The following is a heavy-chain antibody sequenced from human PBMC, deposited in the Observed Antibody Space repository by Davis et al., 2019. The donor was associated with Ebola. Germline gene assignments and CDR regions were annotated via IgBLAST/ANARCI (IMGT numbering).Heavy chain of an antibody. CDR2: INHRGST. CDR3: ARVRRGGDYFDY. J-gene: IGHJ4*02. V-gene: IGHV4-34*01. CDR1: GGSFSGYY. D-gene: IGHD2-21*01. Sequence: SETLSLTCAVYGGSFSGYYWSWIRQPPGKGLDWIGEINHRGSTNYNPSLKSRVTISVDTSNTQFSLKLSSVTAADTAVYYCARVRRGGDYFDYGGQGTLVTVSS.